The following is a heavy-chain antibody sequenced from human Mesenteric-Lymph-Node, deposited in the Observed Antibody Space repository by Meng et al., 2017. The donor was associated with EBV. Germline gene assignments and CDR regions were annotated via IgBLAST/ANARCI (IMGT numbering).Heavy chain of an antibody. J-gene: IGHJ4*02. CDR2: ISQSGDT. D-gene: IGHD3-3*01. CDR1: GGYFSGYH. Sequence: QVQLHQWGAGLLEPSETLSLTCAASGGYFSGYHWSWIRQPPGKGLEYIGEISQSGDTNYNPSLKSRVTISVDTSRNQFSLKMRSVTAADTAVYYCARGTIFGIVVTYFDYWSQGNLVTVSS. V-gene: IGHV4-34*01. CDR3: ARGTIFGIVVTYFDY.